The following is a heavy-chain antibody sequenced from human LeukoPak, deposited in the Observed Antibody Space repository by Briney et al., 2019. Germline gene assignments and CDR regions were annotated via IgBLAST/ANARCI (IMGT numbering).Heavy chain of an antibody. CDR1: GGSISSGGYS. V-gene: IGHV4-30-4*07. CDR3: ARSPTYYDFWSGYDLFY. CDR2: IYYSGST. D-gene: IGHD3-3*01. J-gene: IGHJ4*02. Sequence: PSETLSLTCAVSGGSISSGGYSWSWIRLPPGKGLEWIGYIYYSGSTYYNPSLKTRVTISVDTSKNQFSLKLSSVTAADTAVYYCARSPTYYDFWSGYDLFYWGQGTLVTVSS.